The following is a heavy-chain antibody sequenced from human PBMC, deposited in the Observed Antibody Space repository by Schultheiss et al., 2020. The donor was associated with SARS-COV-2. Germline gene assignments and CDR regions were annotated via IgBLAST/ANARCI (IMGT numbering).Heavy chain of an antibody. V-gene: IGHV4-34*01. CDR2: INHSEST. CDR1: GVSFSGYD. Sequence: SETLSLTCAVYGVSFSGYDWSWIRQPPWKGLEWNGEINHSESTNYNPPLKSRVTISVDTAKNQFSLKLSSVTAADTAVYYCASLYVWGSYRENWGEGNLVKVSS. J-gene: IGHJ1*01. CDR3: ASLYVWGSYREN. D-gene: IGHD3-16*02.